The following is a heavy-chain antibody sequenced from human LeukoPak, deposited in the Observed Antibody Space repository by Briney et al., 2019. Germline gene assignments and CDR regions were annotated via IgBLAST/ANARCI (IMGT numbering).Heavy chain of an antibody. CDR1: GFTFKTYA. CDR2: IGGDGVSR. D-gene: IGHD1-26*01. Sequence: GGSLRLSCAASGFTFKTYAMIWVRQAPGKGLEWVSAIGGDGVSRDYSESVKGRFTISRDNSKNTLYLQMNSLRVEDTALYFCAKRVGGTPDNWSLGTLVTVSS. J-gene: IGHJ4*02. CDR3: AKRVGGTPDN. V-gene: IGHV3-23*01.